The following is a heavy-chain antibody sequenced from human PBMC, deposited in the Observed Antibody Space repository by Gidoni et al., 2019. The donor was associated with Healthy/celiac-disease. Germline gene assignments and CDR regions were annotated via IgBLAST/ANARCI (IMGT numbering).Heavy chain of an antibody. Sequence: EVQLVECGGGLVQPGRALRLSWADSGITFGDYAMHWVRQAPGKGLEWVSGISWNSGSIGYADSVKGRFTISRDNAKNSLYLQMNSLRAEDTALYYCAKGSTIFGVVIYHYFDYWGQGTLVTVSS. D-gene: IGHD3-3*01. V-gene: IGHV3-9*01. CDR3: AKGSTIFGVVIYHYFDY. CDR1: GITFGDYA. J-gene: IGHJ4*02. CDR2: ISWNSGSI.